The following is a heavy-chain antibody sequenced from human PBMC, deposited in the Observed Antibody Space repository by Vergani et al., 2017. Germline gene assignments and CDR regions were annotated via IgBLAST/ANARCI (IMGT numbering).Heavy chain of an antibody. D-gene: IGHD3-3*01. J-gene: IGHJ6*03. CDR1: GGPISSYY. CDR3: AREGNRAYYDFWSGYYNYYYYMDV. V-gene: IGHV4-59*01. CDR2: IYYSGST. Sequence: QVQLQESGPGLVKPSETLSLTCTVSGGPISSYYWSWIRQPPGKGLEWIGYIYYSGSTNYNPSLKSRVTISVDTSKNQFSLKLSSVTAADTAVYYCAREGNRAYYDFWSGYYNYYYYMDVWGKGTTVTVSS.